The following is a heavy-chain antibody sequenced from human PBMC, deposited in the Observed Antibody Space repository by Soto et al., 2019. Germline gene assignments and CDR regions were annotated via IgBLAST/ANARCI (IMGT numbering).Heavy chain of an antibody. CDR3: ARGRGPLTMIFML. J-gene: IGHJ4*02. V-gene: IGHV3-48*01. CDR2: ISSSSSTI. CDR1: GFTFSSYS. D-gene: IGHD3-22*01. Sequence: PGGSLRLSCAASGFTFSSYSMNWVRQAPGKGLEWVSYISSSSSTIYYADSVKGRFTISRDNAKNSLYLQMNSLRAEDTAVYYCARGRGPLTMIFMLWGQGTLVTVSS.